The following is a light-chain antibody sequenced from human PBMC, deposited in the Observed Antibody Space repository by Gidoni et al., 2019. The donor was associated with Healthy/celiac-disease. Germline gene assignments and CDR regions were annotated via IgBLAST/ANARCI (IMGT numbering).Light chain of an antibody. CDR3: QQYGSSHPLT. CDR2: GAS. V-gene: IGKV3-20*01. Sequence: EIVLTQSPVTLSLSPGERATLSCRASQSVSSSYLAWYQQKPGQAPRLLIYGASSRATGIPDRFSGSGSGTDVTLTISRLEPEDFAVYYCQQYGSSHPLTFGGGTKVEIK. J-gene: IGKJ4*01. CDR1: QSVSSSY.